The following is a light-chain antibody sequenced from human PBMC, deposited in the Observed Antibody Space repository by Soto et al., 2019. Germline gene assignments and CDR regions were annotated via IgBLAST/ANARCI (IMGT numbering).Light chain of an antibody. CDR2: AAS. J-gene: IGKJ2*01. Sequence: IQVTESPYSLSASVGDRVTITCRASQPISNYLNWYQQTPGKAPKFLISAASTLQSGVPSRFSGYGSGTDFTLAISSLHPDDFATYYCQQSYTFPFTFGQGTK. CDR3: QQSYTFPFT. V-gene: IGKV1-39*01. CDR1: QPISNY.